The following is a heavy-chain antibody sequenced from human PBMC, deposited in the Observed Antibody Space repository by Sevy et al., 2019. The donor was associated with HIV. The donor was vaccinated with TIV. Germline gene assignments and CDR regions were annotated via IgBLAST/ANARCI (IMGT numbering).Heavy chain of an antibody. D-gene: IGHD6-19*01. CDR1: GDSVSSNSVA. CDR3: ARTTSGWFDY. V-gene: IGHV6-1*01. J-gene: IGHJ4*02. CDR2: TYYRSTWHN. Sequence: SQTVSLTCAISGDSVSSNSVAWNWIRQSPSRGIEWLGRTYYRSTWHNDYAVSVKSRITINPDTSKNQFSLQLNSVTPEDTAVYYCARTTSGWFDYWGQGTPVTVSS.